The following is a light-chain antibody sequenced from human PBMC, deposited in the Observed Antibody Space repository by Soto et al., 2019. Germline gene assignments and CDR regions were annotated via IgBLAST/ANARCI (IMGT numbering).Light chain of an antibody. CDR1: QSISPW. Sequence: DIQMTQSPSTLSASVGDTVTITCRASQSISPWLAWYQQKPGKVPNLLIYDASSLQTGVPSRFRGSGSGTDFTLTISSLQPDDFATYYCQQYSSFSRTFGHGTKVEVK. CDR3: QQYSSFSRT. V-gene: IGKV1-5*01. CDR2: DAS. J-gene: IGKJ1*01.